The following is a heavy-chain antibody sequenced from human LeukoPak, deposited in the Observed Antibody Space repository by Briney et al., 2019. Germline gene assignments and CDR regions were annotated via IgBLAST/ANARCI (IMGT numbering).Heavy chain of an antibody. CDR1: GGSIGNFF. D-gene: IGHD2-2*01. V-gene: IGHV4-59*12. Sequence: SETLSLTCTVSGGSIGNFFWSWIRQSPGEGLEWIGFIYENGRTSYNPSLKSRVTMSVDTSKNQFSLKLSSVTAADTAVYYCARETSSDYYYMDVWGKGTTVTVSS. CDR2: IYENGRT. J-gene: IGHJ6*03. CDR3: ARETSSDYYYMDV.